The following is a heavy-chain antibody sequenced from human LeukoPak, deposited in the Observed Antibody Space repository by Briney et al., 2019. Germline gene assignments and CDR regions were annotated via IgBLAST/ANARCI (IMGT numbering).Heavy chain of an antibody. Sequence: PSETLSLTCTVSGGSISSNFWSWIRQPPGKGLEWIGYIYNSGSTSYNPSLKSRATILGDTSKNQFSLKLSSVTAADTAVYYCARNTTTVDDRRTFDYWGQGSLVTVSS. CDR1: GGSISSNF. CDR2: IYNSGST. CDR3: ARNTTTVDDRRTFDY. V-gene: IGHV4-59*08. J-gene: IGHJ4*02. D-gene: IGHD4-23*01.